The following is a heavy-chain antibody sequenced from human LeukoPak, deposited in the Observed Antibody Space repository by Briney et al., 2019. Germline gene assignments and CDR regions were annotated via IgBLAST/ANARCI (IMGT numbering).Heavy chain of an antibody. J-gene: IGHJ4*02. CDR1: GGSISSGGYY. CDR2: IYYSGST. CDR3: ARGLSVHYDSSGYYLDDSYFDY. Sequence: SQTLSLTCTVSGGSISSGGYYWSWIRQHPGKGLEWIGYIYYSGSTYYNPSLKSRVTISVDTSKNQFSLKLSSVTAADTAVYYCARGLSVHYDSSGYYLDDSYFDYWGQGTLVTVSS. V-gene: IGHV4-31*03. D-gene: IGHD3-22*01.